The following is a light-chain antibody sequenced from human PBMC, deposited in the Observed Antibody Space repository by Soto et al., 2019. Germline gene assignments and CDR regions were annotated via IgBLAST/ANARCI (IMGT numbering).Light chain of an antibody. J-gene: IGLJ1*01. CDR2: LNSDGSH. V-gene: IGLV4-69*01. Sequence: QLVLTQSPSASASLGASVKVTCTLSSGHSRYDIAWHQQQPEKGPRYLMKLNSDGSHSKGDGIPDRFSGSSSGAERYLTIANLQSEDEADYYCQTWGTGIQVFGTGTKLTVL. CDR1: SGHSRYD. CDR3: QTWGTGIQV.